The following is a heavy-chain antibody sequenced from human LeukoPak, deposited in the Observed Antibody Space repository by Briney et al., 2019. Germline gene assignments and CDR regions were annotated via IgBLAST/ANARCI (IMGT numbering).Heavy chain of an antibody. J-gene: IGHJ3*02. CDR2: IYHSGST. V-gene: IGHV4-4*02. CDR1: GVSISSGNW. CDR3: ARPYYDILTGSPHAFEI. D-gene: IGHD3-9*01. Sequence: SGTLSLTCAVSGVSISSGNWWSWVRQPPGKGLEWIGEIYHSGSTNYNPSLKSRVTISVDKSKNHFSLDVSSVTAADTAVYYCARPYYDILTGSPHAFEIWGQGTMVTVSS.